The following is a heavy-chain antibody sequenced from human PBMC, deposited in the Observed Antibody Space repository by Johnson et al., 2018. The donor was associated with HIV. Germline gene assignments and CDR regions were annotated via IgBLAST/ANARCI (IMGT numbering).Heavy chain of an antibody. D-gene: IGHD2-21*01. V-gene: IGHV3-30-3*02. Sequence: QVLLVESGGGVVQPGRSLRLSCAASGFTFSSYAMHCVRQAPGKWLEWVAVISYDGSNKYYADSVKGRFTISRDNSKNTLYLQMNSLRAEDTAVYYCAKTYSEGEVRDAFDIWGQGTRVTVSS. CDR3: AKTYSEGEVRDAFDI. CDR1: GFTFSSYA. CDR2: ISYDGSNK. J-gene: IGHJ3*02.